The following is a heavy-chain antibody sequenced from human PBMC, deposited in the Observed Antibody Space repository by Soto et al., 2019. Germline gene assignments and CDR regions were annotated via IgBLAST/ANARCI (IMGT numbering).Heavy chain of an antibody. V-gene: IGHV3-23*01. Sequence: GGSLRLSCAASGFNFGYYAMFWFRQAPGKGLEWVSTIYAAGGSKYYAGSVKGRFTISRDNSRDTLFLQMDSLRVEDTAMYFCAKDHGMFLSYYYYGMDVWGQGTTVTVSS. D-gene: IGHD3-10*02. J-gene: IGHJ6*02. CDR1: GFNFGYYA. CDR3: AKDHGMFLSYYYYGMDV. CDR2: IYAAGGSK.